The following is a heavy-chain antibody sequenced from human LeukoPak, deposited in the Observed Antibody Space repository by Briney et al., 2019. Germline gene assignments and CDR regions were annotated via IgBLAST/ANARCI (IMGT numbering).Heavy chain of an antibody. CDR2: IYYSGST. CDR3: ARAVAGTDY. V-gene: IGHV4-59*01. J-gene: IGHJ4*02. CDR1: GGSFSGYY. Sequence: SETLSLTCAVYGGSFSGYYWSWIRQPPGKGLEWIGYIYYSGSTNYNPSLKSRVTISVDTSKNQFSLKLSSVTAADTAVYYCARAVAGTDYWGQGTLVTVSS. D-gene: IGHD6-19*01.